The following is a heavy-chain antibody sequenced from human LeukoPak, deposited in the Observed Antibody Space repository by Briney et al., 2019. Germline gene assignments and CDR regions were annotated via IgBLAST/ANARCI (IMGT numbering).Heavy chain of an antibody. V-gene: IGHV3-23*01. CDR2: IIGSGGNT. CDR3: ARAAALADT. J-gene: IGHJ5*02. D-gene: IGHD2-15*01. CDR1: GFTFSIYA. Sequence: GGSLGLSCAASGFTFSIYAMSWVRQAPGKGLDWVSTIIGSGGNTYYAGSVKGRFTISRDNSKNTLYLQMNSLRVEDTAIYYCARAAALADTWGRGTLVTVSS.